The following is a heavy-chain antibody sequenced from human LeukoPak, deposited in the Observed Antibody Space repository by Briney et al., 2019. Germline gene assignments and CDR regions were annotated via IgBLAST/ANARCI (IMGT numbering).Heavy chain of an antibody. V-gene: IGHV3-33*01. CDR1: GFTFSSYG. CDR2: IWYDGSNK. D-gene: IGHD3-3*01. J-gene: IGHJ4*02. CDR3: ARSPVRRPSTYYDFWSGYLLANYFDY. Sequence: GGSLRLSCAASGFTFSSYGMHWLRQAPGKGLEWVAVIWYDGSNKYYADSVEGRFTNSKENSKNTMNLQMNSLRAEDTAVYYCARSPVRRPSTYYDFWSGYLLANYFDYWGQGTLVTVCS.